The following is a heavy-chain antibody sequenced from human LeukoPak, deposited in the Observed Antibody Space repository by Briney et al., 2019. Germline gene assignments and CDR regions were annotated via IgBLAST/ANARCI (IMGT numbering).Heavy chain of an antibody. CDR3: ARDGDSSSWYYYYMDV. CDR1: GGSFSGYY. J-gene: IGHJ6*03. Sequence: PSETLSLTCAVYGGSFSGYYWSWIRQPPGKGLEWIGEINHSGSTNYNPSLKSRVTISVDTSKNQFSLKLSSVTAADTAVYYCARDGDSSSWYYYYMDVWGKGTTVTISS. D-gene: IGHD6-13*01. CDR2: INHSGST. V-gene: IGHV4-34*01.